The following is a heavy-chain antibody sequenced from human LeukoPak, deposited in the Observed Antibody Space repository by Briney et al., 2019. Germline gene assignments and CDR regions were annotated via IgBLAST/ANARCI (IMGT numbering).Heavy chain of an antibody. J-gene: IGHJ4*02. CDR1: GYTFTNYY. V-gene: IGHV1-46*01. CDR3: ARDGNRRTTYYYGSGSDY. D-gene: IGHD3-10*01. CDR2: INPSGGST. Sequence: ASVKVSCKASGYTFTNYYMHWVRQAPGQGLEWMGIINPSGGSTSYAQKFQGRVTMTTDTSTSTSYMELRSLRSDDTAVYYCARDGNRRTTYYYGSGSDYWGQGTLVTVSS.